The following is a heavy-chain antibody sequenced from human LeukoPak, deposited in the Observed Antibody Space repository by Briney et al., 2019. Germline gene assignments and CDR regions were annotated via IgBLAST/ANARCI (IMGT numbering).Heavy chain of an antibody. CDR3: ARVSVSYYYDSSGSPDAFDI. CDR1: GGSISSYY. V-gene: IGHV4-59*01. CDR2: IYYSGST. Sequence: SETLSLTCTVSGGSISSYYWSWIRQPPGKGLERIGYIYYSGSTNYNPSLKSRVTISVDTSKNQFSLKLSSVTAADTAVYYCARVSVSYYYDSSGSPDAFDIWGQGTMVTVSS. D-gene: IGHD3-22*01. J-gene: IGHJ3*02.